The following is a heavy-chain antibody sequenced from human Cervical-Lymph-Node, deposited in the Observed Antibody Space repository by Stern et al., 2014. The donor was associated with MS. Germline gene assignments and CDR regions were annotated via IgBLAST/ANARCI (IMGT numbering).Heavy chain of an antibody. Sequence: QVQLVQSGAEVKKPGSSVKVSCKASGGTFSSYAISWGRQAPGQGLEWMGGIIPIFGTANYAQKFQGRVTITADESTSTAYMELSSLRSEDTAVYYCARQPDYDILTGPNWFDPWGQGTLVTVSS. D-gene: IGHD3-9*01. CDR3: ARQPDYDILTGPNWFDP. CDR2: IIPIFGTA. J-gene: IGHJ5*02. V-gene: IGHV1-69*01. CDR1: GGTFSSYA.